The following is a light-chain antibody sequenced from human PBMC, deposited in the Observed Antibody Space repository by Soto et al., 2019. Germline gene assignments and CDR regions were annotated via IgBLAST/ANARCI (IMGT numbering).Light chain of an antibody. CDR2: YAS. CDR3: QQRSNWTLT. J-gene: IGKJ5*01. V-gene: IGKV3-11*01. Sequence: DIVLTQSPSTLSLSPGERATLSCRASQSVSSYLAWYQQKPGQAPRLLIYYASNRATGIPARFSGSGSGTDFTLTISSLEPEDFAVYYCQQRSNWTLTFGQGTRLDIK. CDR1: QSVSSY.